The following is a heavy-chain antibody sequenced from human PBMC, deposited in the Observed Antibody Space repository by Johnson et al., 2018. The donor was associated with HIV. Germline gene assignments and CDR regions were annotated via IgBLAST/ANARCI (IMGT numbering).Heavy chain of an antibody. CDR2: INWNGGST. Sequence: VQLVESGGGVVRPGGSLRLSCAASGFTFDDYGMSWVRQAPGKGLEWVSGINWNGGSTGYADSVKGRFTISRDKAKNSLYLQMNSLRAEDTVVYYCARPSVAGDSFYIWGQGTMVTVSS. V-gene: IGHV3-20*04. CDR1: GFTFDDYG. J-gene: IGHJ3*02. D-gene: IGHD6-19*01. CDR3: ARPSVAGDSFYI.